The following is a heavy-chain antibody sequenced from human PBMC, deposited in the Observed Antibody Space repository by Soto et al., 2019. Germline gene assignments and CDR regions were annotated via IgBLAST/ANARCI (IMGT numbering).Heavy chain of an antibody. J-gene: IGHJ4*02. Sequence: PGGSLRLSCTASGFTFSSYAMSWVRQAPGKGLEWVSAISGSGGSTYYSDSVKGRFSISRDNSKNTLYLQTSSLRAEDTAVYYCAKDRVAVAEFDYWGQGTLVTVSS. CDR3: AKDRVAVAEFDY. D-gene: IGHD6-19*01. V-gene: IGHV3-23*01. CDR2: ISGSGGST. CDR1: GFTFSSYA.